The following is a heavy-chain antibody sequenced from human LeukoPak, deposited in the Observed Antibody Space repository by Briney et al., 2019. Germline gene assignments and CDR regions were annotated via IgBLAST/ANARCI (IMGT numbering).Heavy chain of an antibody. CDR1: GYSISSGYY. V-gene: IGHV4-38-2*02. D-gene: IGHD5-18*01. CDR2: IYHSGST. J-gene: IGHJ6*03. CDR3: ARDLRGYSYGFYYYYYMDV. Sequence: SETLSLTCAVSGYSISSGYYWGWIRQPPGKGLEWIGSIYHSGSTYYNPSLKSRVTISVDTSKNQFSLKLSSVTAADTAVYYCARDLRGYSYGFYYYYYMDVWAKGPRSPSP.